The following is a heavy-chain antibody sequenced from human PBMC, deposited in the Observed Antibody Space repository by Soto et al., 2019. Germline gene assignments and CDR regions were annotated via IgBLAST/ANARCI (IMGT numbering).Heavy chain of an antibody. J-gene: IGHJ6*02. V-gene: IGHV3-66*01. CDR2: IYSGGST. Sequence: GGSLRLSCAASGFTVSSNYMSWVRQAPGKGLEWVSVIYSGGSTYYSDSVKGRFTISRDNSKNTQYLQMNSLRAEDTAAYCCASAVVGATTPAYYYYGMDVWGQGTTVPVSS. CDR1: GFTVSSNY. D-gene: IGHD1-26*01. CDR3: ASAVVGATTPAYYYYGMDV.